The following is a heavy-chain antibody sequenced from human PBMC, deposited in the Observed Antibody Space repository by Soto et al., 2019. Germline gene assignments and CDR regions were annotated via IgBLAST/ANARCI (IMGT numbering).Heavy chain of an antibody. D-gene: IGHD5-18*01. CDR3: ARDHVQLWPYYYYYGMDV. J-gene: IGHJ6*02. CDR1: GGSISSGGYY. Sequence: PSETLSLTCTVSGGSISSGGYYWSWIRQHPGKGLEWIGYIYYSGSTYYNPSLKSRVTISVDTSKNQFSLKLSSVTAADTAVYYCARDHVQLWPYYYYYGMDVWGQGTTVTVSS. CDR2: IYYSGST. V-gene: IGHV4-31*03.